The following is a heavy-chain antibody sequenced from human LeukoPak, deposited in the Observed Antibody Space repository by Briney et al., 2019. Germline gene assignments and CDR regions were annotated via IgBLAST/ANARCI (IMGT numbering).Heavy chain of an antibody. CDR1: GFTFSSYS. CDR3: AGGDTSMVIIIY. CDR2: ISSGSNYK. D-gene: IGHD5-18*01. J-gene: IGHJ4*02. V-gene: IGHV3-21*01. Sequence: GGSLRLSCAVSGFTFSSYSMNWVRQAPGKGLEWVSSISSGSNYKYYADSVKGRFTISRGNAKNSLFLQMDSLRAEDTAVYYCAGGDTSMVIIIYWGQGTLVTVSS.